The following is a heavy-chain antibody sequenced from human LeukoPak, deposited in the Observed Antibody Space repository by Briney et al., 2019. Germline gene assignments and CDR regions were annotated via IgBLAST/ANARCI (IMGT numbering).Heavy chain of an antibody. CDR2: ISWNSGSI. V-gene: IGHV3-9*01. CDR3: AKVIAARQPLGFDY. Sequence: GGSLRLSCAASGFTFDDYAMHWVRQAPGKGLEWVSVISWNSGSIGYADSVKGRFTISRDNAKNSLYLQMNSLRAEDTALYYCAKVIAARQPLGFDYWGQGTLVTVSS. J-gene: IGHJ4*02. CDR1: GFTFDDYA. D-gene: IGHD6-6*01.